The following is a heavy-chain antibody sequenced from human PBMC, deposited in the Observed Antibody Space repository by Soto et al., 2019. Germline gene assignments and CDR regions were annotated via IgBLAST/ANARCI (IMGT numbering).Heavy chain of an antibody. J-gene: IGHJ4*02. Sequence: QVQLVESGGGVVQPGRSLRLSCATSGFTFRFYDMHWVRQAPCKGLEWVAIISRDGNNKDYGDSVKGRFTISRDNSKNTLYLQMNSLRGEDTAVYYCSKDAYTPIRTTAHDSGGLDHWGRGTLVTVSS. CDR3: SKDAYTPIRTTAHDSGGLDH. CDR2: ISRDGNNK. CDR1: GFTFRFYD. D-gene: IGHD4-4*01. V-gene: IGHV3-30*18.